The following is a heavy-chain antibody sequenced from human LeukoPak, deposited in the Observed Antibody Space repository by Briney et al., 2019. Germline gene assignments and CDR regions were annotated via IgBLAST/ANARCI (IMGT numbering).Heavy chain of an antibody. CDR3: ATNAYCGGDCLG. CDR2: IYYSGST. J-gene: IGHJ4*02. CDR1: GGSISSGGYY. Sequence: PSETLSLTCTVSGGSISSGGYYWSWIRHHPGKGLEWIGYIYYSGSTYYNPSLKSRVTISVDTSKNQFSLKLSSVTAADTAVYYCATNAYCGGDCLGWGQGALVTVSS. V-gene: IGHV4-31*03. D-gene: IGHD2-21*02.